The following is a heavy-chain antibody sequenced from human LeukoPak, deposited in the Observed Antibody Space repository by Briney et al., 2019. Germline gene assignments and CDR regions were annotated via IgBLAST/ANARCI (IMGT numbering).Heavy chain of an antibody. J-gene: IGHJ4*02. CDR2: ISAYNGNT. CDR1: GYTFTSYG. V-gene: IGHV1-18*01. Sequence: GASVKVSCKASGYTFTSYGIGWVRQAPGQGLEWMGWISAYNGNTNYAQKLQGRVTMTTDTSTSTAYMELRSLRSDDTAVYYCATRIEYCSSTSCYRNGFDYWGQGTLVTVSS. D-gene: IGHD2-2*02. CDR3: ATRIEYCSSTSCYRNGFDY.